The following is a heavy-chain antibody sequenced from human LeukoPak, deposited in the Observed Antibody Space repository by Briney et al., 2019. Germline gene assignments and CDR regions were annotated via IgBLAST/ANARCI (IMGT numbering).Heavy chain of an antibody. J-gene: IGHJ3*02. CDR3: AQGGYFAFDM. D-gene: IGHD2-2*03. CDR2: TSRSSGA. V-gene: IGHV3-23*01. Sequence: GGSLRFSCVGSGFTFSAYDMQWVRQAPGKGLEWVSGTSRSSGAHYTDSVKGRFTISRDNSKDTLYLQMDSLRAEDTAVYYCAQGGYFAFDMWGQGTMVTVSS. CDR1: GFTFSAYD.